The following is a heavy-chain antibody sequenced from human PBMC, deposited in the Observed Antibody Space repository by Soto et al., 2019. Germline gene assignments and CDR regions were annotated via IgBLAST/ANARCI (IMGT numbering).Heavy chain of an antibody. D-gene: IGHD3-3*01. CDR1: GYTFTSYD. CDR2: MNPNSGNT. Sequence: ASVKVSCKASGYTFTSYDINWVRQATGQGIEWMGWMNPNSGNTGYAQKFQGRVTMTRNTSISTAYMELSSLRSEDTAVYYCARDLGIRITFFGGARKNWFAPWGQGTLVTVYS. CDR3: ARDLGIRITFFGGARKNWFAP. V-gene: IGHV1-8*01. J-gene: IGHJ5*02.